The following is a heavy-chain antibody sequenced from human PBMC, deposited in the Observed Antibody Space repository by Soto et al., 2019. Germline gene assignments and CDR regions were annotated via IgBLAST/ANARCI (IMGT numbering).Heavy chain of an antibody. V-gene: IGHV1-69*13. Sequence: ASVKVSCKASAGTFSSYAISWVRQAPGQGLEWMGGIIPIFGTANYAQKFQGRVTITADESTSTAYMELSSLRSEDTAVYYCAREGKDIVVVPAAINRVYDYCYGMDVWGQGTTVTVSS. D-gene: IGHD2-2*01. CDR2: IIPIFGTA. J-gene: IGHJ6*02. CDR1: AGTFSSYA. CDR3: AREGKDIVVVPAAINRVYDYCYGMDV.